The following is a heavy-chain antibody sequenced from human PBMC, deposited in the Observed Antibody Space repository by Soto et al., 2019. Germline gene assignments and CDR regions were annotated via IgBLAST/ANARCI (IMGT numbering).Heavy chain of an antibody. CDR1: GFTFSSYA. CDR3: AREDDVHTAMATPIPPDY. V-gene: IGHV3-30-3*01. CDR2: ISYDGSNK. D-gene: IGHD5-18*01. J-gene: IGHJ4*02. Sequence: QVQLVESGGGVVQPGRSLRLSCAASGFTFSSYAMHWVRQAPGKGLEWVAVISYDGSNKCYADSVMGRFTITRDNSKNTLYLQMYSLRAEVTAVYYCAREDDVHTAMATPIPPDYWGQGTLVTVSS.